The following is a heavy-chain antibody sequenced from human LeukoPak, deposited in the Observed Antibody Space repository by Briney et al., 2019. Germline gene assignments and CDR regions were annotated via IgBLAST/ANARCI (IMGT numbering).Heavy chain of an antibody. Sequence: ETLSLTCAVYGGSFSGYYWSWIRQPPGKGLEWVSGINWNGGSTGYADSVKGRFTISRDNAKNSLYLQTNSLRAEDTALYYCASLVTTSSPFDYWGQGTLVTVSS. V-gene: IGHV3-20*04. CDR2: INWNGGST. CDR3: ASLVTTSSPFDY. J-gene: IGHJ4*02. D-gene: IGHD4-17*01. CDR1: GGSFSGYY.